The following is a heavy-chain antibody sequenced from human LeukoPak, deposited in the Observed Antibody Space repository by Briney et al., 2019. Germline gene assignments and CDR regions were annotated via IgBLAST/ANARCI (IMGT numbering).Heavy chain of an antibody. D-gene: IGHD3-3*01. CDR3: ARHTYDFWSGYPSPVDY. CDR2: SA. Sequence: PSETLSLTCAVYGGSFSGYYWSWIRQPPGKGLEWIGSSAYYNPSLRRRVTISVDKSKDHFSLRLSSVTAADTAVYYCARHTYDFWSGYPSPVDYWGQGTLVTVSS. CDR1: GGSFSGYY. J-gene: IGHJ4*02. V-gene: IGHV4-34*01.